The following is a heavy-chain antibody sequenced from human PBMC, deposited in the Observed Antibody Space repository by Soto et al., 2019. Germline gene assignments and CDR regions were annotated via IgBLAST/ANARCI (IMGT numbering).Heavy chain of an antibody. CDR1: GFSVESDY. Sequence: GGSLRLSCVASGFSVESDYMTWVRQAPGKGLEWVSVIYTTSLAYYADSVKGRFTISRDNSKNTLYLQMNSLRAEDTAIYYCAKASGGSYPGSRVFDFWGQGTRVTVSS. D-gene: IGHD1-26*01. J-gene: IGHJ4*02. CDR2: IYTTSLA. CDR3: AKASGGSYPGSRVFDF. V-gene: IGHV3-53*01.